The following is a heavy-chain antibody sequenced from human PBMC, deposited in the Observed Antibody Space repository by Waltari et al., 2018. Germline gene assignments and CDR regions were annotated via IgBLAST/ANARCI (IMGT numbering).Heavy chain of an antibody. CDR3: ARVIAAAGTRSYYFDY. V-gene: IGHV4-59*11. J-gene: IGHJ4*02. Sequence: QVQLQESGPGLVKPSETLSLTCTVSGGSISSHYWSWIRQPPGKGLEWIGYIYYSGRTNYNPSLNSRVTISVDTSKNQFSLKLSSVTAADTAVYYCARVIAAAGTRSYYFDYWGQGTLVTVSS. CDR1: GGSISSHY. CDR2: IYYSGRT. D-gene: IGHD6-13*01.